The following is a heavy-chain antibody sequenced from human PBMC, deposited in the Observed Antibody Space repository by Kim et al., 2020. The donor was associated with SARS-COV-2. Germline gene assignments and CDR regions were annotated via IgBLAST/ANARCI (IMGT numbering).Heavy chain of an antibody. V-gene: IGHV3-66*04. J-gene: IGHJ5*02. CDR3: SSHDCFDP. Sequence: GGATPYADLVKRSLALTRDSSKNTVYLQMSSLRVEDTAVYYCSSHDCFDPWGQGTLVTVSS. CDR2: GGAT.